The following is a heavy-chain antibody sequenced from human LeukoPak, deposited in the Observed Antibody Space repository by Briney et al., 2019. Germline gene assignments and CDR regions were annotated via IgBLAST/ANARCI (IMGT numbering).Heavy chain of an antibody. CDR1: GFTFSIYG. CDR2: IWYDGSKK. J-gene: IGHJ4*02. D-gene: IGHD3-9*01. Sequence: GGSLRLSCAASGFTFSIYGVHWVRQPPGKGLEWVAVIWYDGSKKYYADSVKGRFTISRDNSKNTLYLQINSLRDEDTAVYYCARDIQYFEILTGYSALDYWGQGTLVTVSS. CDR3: ARDIQYFEILTGYSALDY. V-gene: IGHV3-33*01.